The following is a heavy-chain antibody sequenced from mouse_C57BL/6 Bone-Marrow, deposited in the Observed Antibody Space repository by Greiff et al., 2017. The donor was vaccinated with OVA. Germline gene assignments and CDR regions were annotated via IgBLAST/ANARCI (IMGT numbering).Heavy chain of an antibody. D-gene: IGHD2-4*01. Sequence: LVESGGGLVKPGGSLKLSCAASGFTFSSYAMSWVRQTPEKRLEWVATISDGGSYTYYPDNVKGRFTISRDNAKNNLYLQMSHLKSEDTAMYYCVYDYAAWFAYWGQGTLVTVSA. CDR1: GFTFSSYA. V-gene: IGHV5-4*01. CDR3: VYDYAAWFAY. J-gene: IGHJ3*01. CDR2: ISDGGSYT.